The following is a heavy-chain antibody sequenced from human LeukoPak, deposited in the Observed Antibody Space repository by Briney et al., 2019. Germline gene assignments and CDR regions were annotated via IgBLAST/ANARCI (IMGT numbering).Heavy chain of an antibody. CDR3: AAAAEYY. CDR1: GFTFSSYA. D-gene: IGHD2-2*01. Sequence: GGSLRLSCAASGFTFSSYAMSWVRQAPGKGLEWVSAISADGDSTYYADSVKGRFTISRDSSKNTLYLQMNSLRDEDTAVYYCAAAAEYYWGQGTQVTVSS. J-gene: IGHJ4*02. CDR2: ISADGDST. V-gene: IGHV3-23*01.